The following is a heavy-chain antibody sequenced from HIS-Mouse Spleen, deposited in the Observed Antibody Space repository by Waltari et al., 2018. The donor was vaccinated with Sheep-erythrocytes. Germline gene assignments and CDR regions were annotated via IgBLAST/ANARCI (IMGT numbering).Heavy chain of an antibody. J-gene: IGHJ4*02. Sequence: QLQLQESGPGLVKPSETLSLTCTVSGGSISSSSYYWGWIRQPPGKGLEWIGSIYYSGRPYYNPSLKSRVTISVDTSKNQFSLKLSSVTAADTAVYYCARHKDTAMVHFDYWGQGTLVTVSS. CDR3: ARHKDTAMVHFDY. V-gene: IGHV4-39*01. CDR2: IYYSGRP. CDR1: GGSISSSSYY. D-gene: IGHD5-18*01.